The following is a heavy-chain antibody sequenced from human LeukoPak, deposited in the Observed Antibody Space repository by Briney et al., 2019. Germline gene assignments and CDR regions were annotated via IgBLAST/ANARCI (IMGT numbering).Heavy chain of an antibody. D-gene: IGHD6-19*01. CDR3: TRDPSYFSGFYDY. Sequence: SETLSLTCTVSGGSISRYYWSWIRQPPGKRREWIAYIYSSGSTNYNPSLKSRVTISLDASKNQVSLRLSSVTAADTAVYYCTRDPSYFSGFYDYWGQGTLVTVSS. CDR1: GGSISRYY. CDR2: IYSSGST. V-gene: IGHV4-59*01. J-gene: IGHJ4*02.